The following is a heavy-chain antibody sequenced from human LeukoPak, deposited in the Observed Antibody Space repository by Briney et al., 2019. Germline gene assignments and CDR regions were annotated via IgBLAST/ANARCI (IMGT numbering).Heavy chain of an antibody. CDR2: IIPIFGTA. CDR1: GYTFTSYY. CDR3: ARERTGTADFDY. V-gene: IGHV1-69*13. Sequence: SVKVSCKASGYTFTSYYMHWVRQAPGQGLEWMGGIIPIFGTANYAQKFQGRVTITADESTSTAYMELSSLRSEDTAVYYCARERTGTADFDYWGQGTLVTVSS. D-gene: IGHD1-1*01. J-gene: IGHJ4*02.